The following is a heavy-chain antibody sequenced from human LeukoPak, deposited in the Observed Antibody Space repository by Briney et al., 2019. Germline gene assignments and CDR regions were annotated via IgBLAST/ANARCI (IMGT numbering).Heavy chain of an antibody. V-gene: IGHV5-51*01. Sequence: GESLEISCKGSGYSFNSYWIGWVRQMPGKGLKWMGIIYPGDSDARYSPSFQGQVTISADKSISTAYLQWSSLKASDTAMYYCARRRDLYSGSYYPFDYWGQGTLVTVSS. D-gene: IGHD1-26*01. CDR3: ARRRDLYSGSYYPFDY. J-gene: IGHJ4*02. CDR2: IYPGDSDA. CDR1: GYSFNSYW.